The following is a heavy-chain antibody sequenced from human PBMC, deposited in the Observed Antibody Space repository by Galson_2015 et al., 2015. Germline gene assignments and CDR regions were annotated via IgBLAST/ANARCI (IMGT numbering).Heavy chain of an antibody. CDR2: IYYSGST. J-gene: IGHJ4*02. V-gene: IGHV4-59*01. D-gene: IGHD1-1*01. CDR3: ARFQGWNLDY. CDR1: GGSISSYY. Sequence: ETLSLTCTVSGGSISSYYWSWIRQPPGKGLEWIGYIYYSGSTNYNPSLKSRVTISVDTSKNQFSLKLSSVTAADTAVYYCARFQGWNLDYWGQGTLVTGSS.